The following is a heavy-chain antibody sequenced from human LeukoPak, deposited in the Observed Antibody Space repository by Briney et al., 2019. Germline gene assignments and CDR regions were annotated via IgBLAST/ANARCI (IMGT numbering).Heavy chain of an antibody. V-gene: IGHV4-61*02. CDR3: ARSYYDFWSGRNDDY. CDR2: IYTSGST. Sequence: PSQTLSLTCTVSGGSISSGSYYWSWIRQPAGKGLEWIGRIYTSGSTNYNPSHKSRVTISVDTSKNQFSLRLSSVTAADTAVYYCARSYYDFWSGRNDDYWGQGTLVTVSS. D-gene: IGHD3-3*01. CDR1: GGSISSGSYY. J-gene: IGHJ4*02.